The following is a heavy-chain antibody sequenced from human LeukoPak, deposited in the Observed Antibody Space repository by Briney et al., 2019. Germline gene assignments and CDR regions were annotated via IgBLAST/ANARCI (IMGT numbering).Heavy chain of an antibody. CDR3: ARDSRDSSGYWDFDY. V-gene: IGHV3-48*01. J-gene: IGHJ4*02. D-gene: IGHD3-22*01. Sequence: PGGSLRLSCAASGFTFSSYSMNWVRQAPGKGLEWISYISRRSSTIYYADSVKGRFTISRDNAKSSLYLQMNSLRAEDTAVYYCARDSRDSSGYWDFDYWGQGTLVTVSS. CDR2: ISRRSSTI. CDR1: GFTFSSYS.